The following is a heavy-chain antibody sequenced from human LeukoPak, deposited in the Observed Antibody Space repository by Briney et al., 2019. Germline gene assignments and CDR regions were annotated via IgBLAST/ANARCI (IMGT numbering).Heavy chain of an antibody. Sequence: ASVKVSCKVSGYTLTGLSMHWVRQAPGKGLEWMGGFDPEDGETIYAQKFQGRVTMTEDTSTDTAYMELSSLRSEDTAVYYCATVASTESRRYYFDYWGQGTLVTVSS. CDR1: GYTLTGLS. D-gene: IGHD3-10*01. V-gene: IGHV1-24*01. CDR3: ATVASTESRRYYFDY. J-gene: IGHJ4*02. CDR2: FDPEDGET.